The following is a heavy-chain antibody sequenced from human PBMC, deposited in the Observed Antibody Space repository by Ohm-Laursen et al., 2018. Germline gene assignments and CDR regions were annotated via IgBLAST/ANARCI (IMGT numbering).Heavy chain of an antibody. D-gene: IGHD2-15*01. CDR2: ISGSGSRT. CDR3: AKVYYCSGGSCYSWELTNGFDI. V-gene: IGHV3-23*01. Sequence: SLRLSCAASGFTFSSYAMNWARQAPGKGLEWVSGISGSGSRTYYADSVKGRFTISRDNSKNTVHLQMNSLRAEDTAVYYCAKVYYCSGGSCYSWELTNGFDIWGQGTMVTVSS. J-gene: IGHJ3*02. CDR1: GFTFSSYA.